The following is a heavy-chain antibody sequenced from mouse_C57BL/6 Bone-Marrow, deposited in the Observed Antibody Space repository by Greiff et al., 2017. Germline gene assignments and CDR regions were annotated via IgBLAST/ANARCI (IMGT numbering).Heavy chain of an antibody. Sequence: QVQLQQPGAELVKPGASVKLSCKASGYTFTSYWMQWVKQRPGQGLEWIGEIDPSDGYTNYNQKFKGKATLTVDTSSSTAYMQLSSLTSEDSAVXYCASDSYGSSRDYFDYWGQGTTLTVSS. CDR3: ASDSYGSSRDYFDY. CDR2: IDPSDGYT. CDR1: GYTFTSYW. V-gene: IGHV1-50*01. J-gene: IGHJ2*01. D-gene: IGHD1-1*01.